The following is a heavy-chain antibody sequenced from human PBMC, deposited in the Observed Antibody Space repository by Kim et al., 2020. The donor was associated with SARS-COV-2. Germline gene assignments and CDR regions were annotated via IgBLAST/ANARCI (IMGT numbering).Heavy chain of an antibody. D-gene: IGHD3-22*01. CDR3: ARDPYGNYYDSSGGMDV. CDR1: GGSFSGYY. Sequence: SETLSLTCAVYGGSFSGYYWSWIRQPPGKGLEWIGEINHSGSTNYNPSLKSRVTISVDTSKNQFSLKLSSVTAADTAVYYCARDPYGNYYDSSGGMDVWGQGTTVTVSS. CDR2: INHSGST. J-gene: IGHJ6*02. V-gene: IGHV4-34*01.